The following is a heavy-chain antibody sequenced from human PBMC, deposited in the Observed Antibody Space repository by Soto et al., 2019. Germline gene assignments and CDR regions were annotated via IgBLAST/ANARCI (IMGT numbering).Heavy chain of an antibody. V-gene: IGHV3-23*01. Sequence: GGSLRLSCAASGFTFSSYAMSWVRQAPGKGLEWVSAISGSGGSTYYADSVKGRFTISRDNSKNTLYLQMNSLRAEDTAVYYCAKDQGQNYDFWSGWYPYYYYGMDVWGQGTTVTVT. J-gene: IGHJ6*02. CDR2: ISGSGGST. CDR3: AKDQGQNYDFWSGWYPYYYYGMDV. CDR1: GFTFSSYA. D-gene: IGHD3-3*01.